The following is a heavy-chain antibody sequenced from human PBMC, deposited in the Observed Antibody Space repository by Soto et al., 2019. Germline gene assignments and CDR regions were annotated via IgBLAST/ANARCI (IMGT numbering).Heavy chain of an antibody. J-gene: IGHJ5*02. CDR2: IYYSGST. CDR1: GGSISSYY. D-gene: IGHD2-15*01. CDR3: AREGPDCSGGSCYLNWFDP. V-gene: IGHV4-59*01. Sequence: QVQLQESGPGLMKPSETLSLTCAVSGGSISSYYWSWIRQPPGKGLEWIGYIYYSGSTNYNPSLKSRVTISVDTSKNQVSLKLSAVTAADTAVYYCAREGPDCSGGSCYLNWFDPWGQGTLVTVSS.